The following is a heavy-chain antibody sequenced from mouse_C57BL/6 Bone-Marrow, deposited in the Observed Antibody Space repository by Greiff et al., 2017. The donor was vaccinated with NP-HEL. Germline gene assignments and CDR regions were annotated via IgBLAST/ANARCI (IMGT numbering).Heavy chain of an antibody. CDR1: GFSLTSYA. J-gene: IGHJ4*01. CDR3: ARMGRYDGYYYYYAMDY. Sequence: VQRVESGPGLVAPSQSLSITCTVSGFSLTSYAISWVRQPPGQGLEWLGVIWTGGGTNYNSALKSRLSISKDNSKSQVFLKMNSLQTDDTARYYCARMGRYDGYYYYYAMDYGCQGTSITVTA. D-gene: IGHD2-3*01. V-gene: IGHV2-9-1*01. CDR2: IWTGGGT.